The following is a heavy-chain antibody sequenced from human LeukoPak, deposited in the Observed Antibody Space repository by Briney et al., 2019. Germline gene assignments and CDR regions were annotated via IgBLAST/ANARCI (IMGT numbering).Heavy chain of an antibody. CDR2: IYYSGST. CDR3: ARISSSAAAGDYFDY. Sequence: SETLSLTCTVSGGSISTSSYYWGWIRQPPGKGLECIGNIYYSGSTYYNPSLKSRVTISVDTSKNQFSLKLSSVTAADTAVYYCARISSSAAAGDYFDYWGQGTLVTVSS. CDR1: GGSISTSSYY. J-gene: IGHJ4*02. D-gene: IGHD6-13*01. V-gene: IGHV4-39*07.